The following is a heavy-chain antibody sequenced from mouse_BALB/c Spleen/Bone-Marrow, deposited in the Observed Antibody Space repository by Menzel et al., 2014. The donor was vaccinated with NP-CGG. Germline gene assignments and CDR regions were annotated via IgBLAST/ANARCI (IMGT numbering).Heavy chain of an antibody. CDR2: ISSGSSTI. V-gene: IGHV5-17*02. Sequence: DVKLVESGGGLVQPGGSRKLSCAASGFTFSSFGMHCVRQAPEKGLEWVAYISSGSSTIYYADTVKGRFTISRDNPKNTLFLQVTSLRSEDTAMYYCARDVPLYDVGYFDYWGQGTTLTVSS. CDR1: GFTFSSFG. CDR3: ARDVPLYDVGYFDY. J-gene: IGHJ2*01. D-gene: IGHD2-14*01.